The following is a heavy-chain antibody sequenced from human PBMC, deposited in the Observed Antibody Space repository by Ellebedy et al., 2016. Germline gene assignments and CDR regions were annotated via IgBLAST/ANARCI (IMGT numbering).Heavy chain of an antibody. V-gene: IGHV3-53*05. CDR1: GFTVSSNY. CDR3: VKDSSAFGRRFDP. J-gene: IGHJ5*02. CDR2: IYSGGST. D-gene: IGHD3-16*01. Sequence: GGSLRLSCAASGFTVSSNYMSWVRQAPGKGLEWVSVIYSGGSTYYADSVKGRFTISRDNSKNTLYLQMSSLRVEDTAVYYCVKDSSAFGRRFDPWGQGTLVTVSS.